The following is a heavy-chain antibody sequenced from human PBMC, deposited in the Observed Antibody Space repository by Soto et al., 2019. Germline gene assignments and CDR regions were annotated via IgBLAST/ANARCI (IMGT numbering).Heavy chain of an antibody. CDR3: AKLTPNRGKLERDWFDP. Sequence: QVQLVESGGGVVQPGRSLRLSCAASGFTFSSYGMHWVRQAPGKGLEWVAVISYDGSNKYYADSVKGRFTISRDNSKNTLYLQKNRLRNEDTAVYYHAKLTPNRGKLERDWFDPWGQGTLVTVSS. CDR2: ISYDGSNK. J-gene: IGHJ5*02. CDR1: GFTFSSYG. V-gene: IGHV3-30*18. D-gene: IGHD1-1*01.